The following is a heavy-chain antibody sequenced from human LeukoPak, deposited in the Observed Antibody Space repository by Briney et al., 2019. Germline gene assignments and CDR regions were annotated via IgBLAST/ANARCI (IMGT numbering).Heavy chain of an antibody. CDR3: AGDDCSSSSCYSFH. Sequence: PSQTLSLTCTVSGGSISNSVYYWGWIRQPAGKGLEWIGRISSGGHTNYNPSLKSRVTISVDTSKNQFSLKLSSVTAADRGMYYCAGDDCSSSSCYSFHWGQGTLVTVSS. V-gene: IGHV4-61*02. D-gene: IGHD2-2*01. CDR2: ISSGGHT. J-gene: IGHJ4*02. CDR1: GGSISNSVYY.